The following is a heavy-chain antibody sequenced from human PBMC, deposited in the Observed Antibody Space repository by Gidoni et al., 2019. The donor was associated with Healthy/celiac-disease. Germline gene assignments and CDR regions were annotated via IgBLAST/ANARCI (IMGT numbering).Heavy chain of an antibody. D-gene: IGHD3-22*01. CDR1: GSTFTNYS. Sequence: QVLLGQSGAEVKKPGASVKVSRKAFGSTFTNYSMHWEIQAPGQGLEWTGIINPSGGSTSYAQKFQGRVTMTRDTSTSTVYMGLSSLRSGDTAVYYCARDLNYDSSGYYHGEAGTQLNTNFDYWGQGTLVTVSS. CDR2: INPSGGST. J-gene: IGHJ4*02. V-gene: IGHV1-46*01. CDR3: ARDLNYDSSGYYHGEAGTQLNTNFDY.